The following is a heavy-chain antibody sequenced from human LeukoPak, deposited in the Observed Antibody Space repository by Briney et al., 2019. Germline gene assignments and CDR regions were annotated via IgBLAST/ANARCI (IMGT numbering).Heavy chain of an antibody. V-gene: IGHV3-73*01. J-gene: IGHJ4*02. D-gene: IGHD3-22*01. CDR1: GFTFSGSA. CDR2: IRSKANNYAT. CDR3: TRRNKDDSSGYYYD. Sequence: GGSLRLSCAASGFTFSGSAMHWVRQASGKGLEWVGRIRSKANNYATAYAASVKGGFTISREDSKNTAYLQMNSLKTEDTAVYYCTRRNKDDSSGYYYDWGQGTLVTVSS.